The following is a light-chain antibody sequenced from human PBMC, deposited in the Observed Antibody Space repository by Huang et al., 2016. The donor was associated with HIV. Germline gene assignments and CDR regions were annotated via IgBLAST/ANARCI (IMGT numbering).Light chain of an antibody. CDR1: QSVSSSY. J-gene: IGKJ2*01. Sequence: EIVLTQSPGTLSLSPGERATLSCRASQSVSSSYLAWYQQKPGQAPRLLIYGASRRATGIPDRFSGSGSGTDFTLTFSRLEPEDFAVFYCQQYGSSPPTFGQGTKLEIK. CDR3: QQYGSSPPT. V-gene: IGKV3-20*01. CDR2: GAS.